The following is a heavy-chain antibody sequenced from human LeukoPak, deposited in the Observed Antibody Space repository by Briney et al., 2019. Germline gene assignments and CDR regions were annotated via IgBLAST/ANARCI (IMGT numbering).Heavy chain of an antibody. CDR1: GGSVNNDNCY. CDR2: IYYRGST. J-gene: IGHJ4*02. V-gene: IGHV4-39*07. CDR3: ARGYDFWSGYSLDY. Sequence: SETLSLTCTVSGGSVNNDNCYWGWIRQPPGKGLEWVASIYYRGSTYYNPSLKSRVTISVDTSKNQFSLKLSSVTAADTAVYYCARGYDFWSGYSLDYWGQGTLVTVSS. D-gene: IGHD3-3*01.